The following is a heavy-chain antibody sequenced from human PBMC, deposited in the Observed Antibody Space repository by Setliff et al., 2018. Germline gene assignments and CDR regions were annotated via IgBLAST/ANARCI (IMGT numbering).Heavy chain of an antibody. CDR2: VYYSGYT. CDR3: ARVDFTMIQGVLGL. Sequence: SETLSLTCTVSGGSVSSASHYWGWIRQAPGKAMEWIGSVYYSGYTYYNPSLQSRVTISVDMSKNQFSMKLTSVTAADTAVYYCARVDFTMIQGVLGLWGQGTLVTVSS. J-gene: IGHJ1*01. V-gene: IGHV4-39*07. CDR1: GGSVSSASHY. D-gene: IGHD3-10*01.